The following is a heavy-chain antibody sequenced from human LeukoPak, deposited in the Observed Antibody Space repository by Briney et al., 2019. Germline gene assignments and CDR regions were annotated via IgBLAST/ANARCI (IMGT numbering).Heavy chain of an antibody. CDR1: GFTFNVLW. Sequence: GGSLRLSCAASGFTFNVLWLTWVRQAPGKGLEWVANIKQDGTEKYYVDSVKGRFTISRDNAKNSLYLQMNSLRDEDTAVYSCARDGVRDGLYFDRWGQGTLVTVSS. V-gene: IGHV3-7*01. J-gene: IGHJ4*02. D-gene: IGHD5-24*01. CDR3: ARDGVRDGLYFDR. CDR2: IKQDGTEK.